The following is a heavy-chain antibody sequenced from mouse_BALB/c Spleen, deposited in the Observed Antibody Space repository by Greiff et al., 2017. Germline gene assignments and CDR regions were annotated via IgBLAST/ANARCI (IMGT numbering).Heavy chain of an antibody. V-gene: IGHV7-1*02. D-gene: IGHD3-1*01. CDR1: GFTFSDFY. CDR3: ARDGPLGPIDY. CDR2: SRNKANDYTT. J-gene: IGHJ2*01. Sequence: EVMLVESGGGLVQPGGSLRLSCATSGFTFSDFYMEWVRQPPGKRLEWIAASRNKANDYTTAYSASVKGRFIVYRDTSQIILYLQMNALRDEDTAIYYCARDGPLGPIDYWGQGTTLTVSS.